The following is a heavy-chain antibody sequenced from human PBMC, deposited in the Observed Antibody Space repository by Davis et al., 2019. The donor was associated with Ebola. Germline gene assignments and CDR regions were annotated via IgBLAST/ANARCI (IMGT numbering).Heavy chain of an antibody. CDR2: IRYDGNNK. J-gene: IGHJ4*02. D-gene: IGHD3-10*01. CDR1: GFTFSSYG. V-gene: IGHV3-30*02. CDR3: AKDPLAYGSGSYYVDN. Sequence: GESLKISCAASGFTFSSYGMHWVRQAPGKGLEWVAFIRYDGNNKYSADSVEGRFTISRDNSKNTLYLEMNSLRVEDTAVYYCAKDPLAYGSGSYYVDNWGQGTLVTVSS.